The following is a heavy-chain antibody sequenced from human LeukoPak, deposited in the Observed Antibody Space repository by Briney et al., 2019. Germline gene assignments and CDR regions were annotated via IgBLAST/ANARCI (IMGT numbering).Heavy chain of an antibody. V-gene: IGHV1-46*01. J-gene: IGHJ3*02. CDR3: ATAPISGDAFDI. CDR2: INPSGGST. D-gene: IGHD1-14*01. CDR1: GYTFTSYY. Sequence: ASVKVSCKASGYTFTSYYMHWVRQAPGQGLEWMGIINPSGGSTSYAQKFQGRVTMTRDTSTSTVYMELSSLRSEDTAVYYCATAPISGDAFDIWGQGTMVTVSS.